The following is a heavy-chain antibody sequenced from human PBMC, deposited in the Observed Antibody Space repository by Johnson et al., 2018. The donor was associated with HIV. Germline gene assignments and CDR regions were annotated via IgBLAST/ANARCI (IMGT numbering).Heavy chain of an antibody. CDR2: INWNGGRT. V-gene: IGHV3-20*04. CDR3: AGHHPASDAFDI. J-gene: IGHJ3*02. Sequence: EVQLVESGGSMVRPGGSLRLSCVASGFTFGDYGMSWVRQAPWKGLEWVSGINWNGGRTGYAYSVKGRFSISRDNARNSLDLQMNSLRAEDTAVYYCAGHHPASDAFDIWGQGTMVTVSS. CDR1: GFTFGDYG. D-gene: IGHD2-2*01.